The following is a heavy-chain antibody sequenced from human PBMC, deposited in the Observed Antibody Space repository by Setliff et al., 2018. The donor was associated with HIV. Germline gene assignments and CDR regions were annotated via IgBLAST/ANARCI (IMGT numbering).Heavy chain of an antibody. V-gene: IGHV1-8*02. CDR1: GYTFTSYD. CDR3: AGSLTGGAATRAFDI. CDR2: MNPNSGNT. J-gene: IGHJ3*02. Sequence: ASVKVSCKASGYTFTSYDINWVRQGTGQGLEWMGWMNPNSGNTGYAQKFQGRVTMTRNTSISTAYMELSSLRSEDTAVYYCAGSLTGGAATRAFDIWGQGTMVTVSS. D-gene: IGHD2-15*01.